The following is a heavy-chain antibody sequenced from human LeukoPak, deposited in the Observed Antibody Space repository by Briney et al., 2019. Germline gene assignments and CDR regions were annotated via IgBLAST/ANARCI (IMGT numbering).Heavy chain of an antibody. V-gene: IGHV3-23*01. CDR3: AKGRGTTVTSAANY. J-gene: IGHJ4*02. CDR1: GFTFSSYA. Sequence: PGGSLRLSCAASGFTFSSYAMSWVRQAPGKGLEWVSSISGSNDNTYYADSVKDRFTISRDNSKNTLSLQMNSLRAEDTAVYYCAKGRGTTVTSAANYWGQGTLVIVSS. D-gene: IGHD4-17*01. CDR2: ISGSNDNT.